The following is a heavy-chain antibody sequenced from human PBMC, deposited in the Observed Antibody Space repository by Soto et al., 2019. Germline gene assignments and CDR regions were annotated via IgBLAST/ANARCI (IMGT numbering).Heavy chain of an antibody. J-gene: IGHJ4*02. CDR1: GFSLSNARMG. CDR2: IFSNDEK. Sequence: QVTLKESGPVLVKPTETLTLTCTVSGFSLSNARMGVSWIRQPPGKALEWLAHIFSNDEKSYSTSLKSTLTISKDTAKSQVVLTMTNMDPVDTATSYCARINDILTAFDYWGQGTLVTVSS. V-gene: IGHV2-26*01. D-gene: IGHD3-9*01. CDR3: ARINDILTAFDY.